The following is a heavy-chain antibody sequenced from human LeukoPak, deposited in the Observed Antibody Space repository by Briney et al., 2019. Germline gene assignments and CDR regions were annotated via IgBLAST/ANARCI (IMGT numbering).Heavy chain of an antibody. CDR3: AKIYYDFWSHFDY. J-gene: IGHJ4*02. CDR1: GSTFSSYA. D-gene: IGHD3-3*01. CDR2: ISGSGGST. Sequence: GGSLRLSCAASGSTFSSYAMSWVRQAPGKGLEWVSAISGSGGSTYYADSVKGRFTISRDNSKNTLYLQMNSLRAEDTAVYYCAKIYYDFWSHFDYWGQGTLVTVSS. V-gene: IGHV3-23*01.